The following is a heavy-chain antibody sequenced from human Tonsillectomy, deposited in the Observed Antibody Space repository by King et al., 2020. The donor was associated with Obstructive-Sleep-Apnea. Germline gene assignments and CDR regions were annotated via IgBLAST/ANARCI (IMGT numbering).Heavy chain of an antibody. CDR2: ISWDGGST. V-gene: IGHV3-43*01. Sequence: VQLVESGGVVVQPGGSLRLSCAASGFTFDDYTMHWGRQAPGKGLEWGSLISWDGGSTYYADSVKGRFTISRDKSKNSLYLQMNSLRTEDTAVYYFAKGYYYASSGYPDAFDIWGQGTMVTVSS. J-gene: IGHJ3*02. CDR1: GFTFDDYT. CDR3: AKGYYYASSGYPDAFDI. D-gene: IGHD3-22*01.